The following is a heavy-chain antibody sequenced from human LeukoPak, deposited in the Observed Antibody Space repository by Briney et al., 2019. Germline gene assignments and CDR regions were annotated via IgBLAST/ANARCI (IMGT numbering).Heavy chain of an antibody. D-gene: IGHD3-16*02. CDR1: GFTFSTYG. CDR3: AKDFGSTLYQDY. V-gene: IGHV3-30*18. Sequence: GGSLRLSCAASGFTFSTYGMHWVRQAPGKGLEWVAVISYDGSNKYYADSVKGRSTISRDNSKNTLYLQMNSLRAEDTAVYYCAKDFGSTLYQDYWGQGTLVTVSS. J-gene: IGHJ4*02. CDR2: ISYDGSNK.